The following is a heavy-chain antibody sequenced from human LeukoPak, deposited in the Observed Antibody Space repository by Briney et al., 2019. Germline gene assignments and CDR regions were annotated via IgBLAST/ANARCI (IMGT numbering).Heavy chain of an antibody. CDR1: GGTFSSYA. Sequence: SVKVSCKASGGTFSSYAISWVRQAPGHGLEWRGGIIPIFGTANYAQKFQGRVTITADESTSTAYMELSSLRSEDTALYYCARASIAAAGNQGYTDYWGQGTLVTVSS. J-gene: IGHJ4*02. V-gene: IGHV1-69*01. CDR2: IIPIFGTA. CDR3: ARASIAAAGNQGYTDY. D-gene: IGHD6-13*01.